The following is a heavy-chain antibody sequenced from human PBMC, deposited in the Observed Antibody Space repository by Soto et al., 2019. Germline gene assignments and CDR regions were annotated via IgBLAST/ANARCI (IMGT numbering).Heavy chain of an antibody. CDR1: GFSLSTSGVG. CDR2: VYWDDTK. CDR3: AYKGYGDYPLDY. Sequence: QITLKEAGHTLVKPTQTLTLTCTFPGFSLSTSGVGVGWIRPPPGKALEWLAVVYWDDTKHYSPSLKSRLTSTKDTSKNQVGLTMTNMDPVDTATYFCAYKGYGDYPLDYWGQGTLVTVSS. J-gene: IGHJ4*02. D-gene: IGHD4-17*01. V-gene: IGHV2-5*02.